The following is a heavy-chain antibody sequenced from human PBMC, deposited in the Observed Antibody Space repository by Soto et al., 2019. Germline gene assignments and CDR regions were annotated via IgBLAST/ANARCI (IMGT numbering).Heavy chain of an antibody. CDR3: PTGEHPNWFDP. CDR1: GYSFTSYW. V-gene: IGHV5-10-1*01. Sequence: HGESLKISFKGSGYSFTSYWISWVRQMPGKGLEWMGRIDPSDSYTNYSPSFQGHVTISADKSISTAYLQWSSLKASDTAMYYCPTGEHPNWFDPWGQGTLVPVSS. J-gene: IGHJ5*02. D-gene: IGHD3-16*01. CDR2: IDPSDSYT.